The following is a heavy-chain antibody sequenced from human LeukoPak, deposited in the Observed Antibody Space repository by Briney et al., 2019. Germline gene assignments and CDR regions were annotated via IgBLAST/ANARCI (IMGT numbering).Heavy chain of an antibody. V-gene: IGHV3-30*03. J-gene: IGHJ4*02. D-gene: IGHD1-26*01. Sequence: GGSLRLSCAASGFTFNSYNMHWVRQAPGKGLEWVALISNDGNDKYYADSVKGRFTISRDNSKNTLYLQMNSLRAEDTAVYYCARDNSGSYYGSDYWGQGTLVTVSS. CDR1: GFTFNSYN. CDR2: ISNDGNDK. CDR3: ARDNSGSYYGSDY.